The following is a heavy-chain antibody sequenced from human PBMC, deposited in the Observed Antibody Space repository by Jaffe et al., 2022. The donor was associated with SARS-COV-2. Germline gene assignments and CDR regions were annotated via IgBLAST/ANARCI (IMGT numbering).Heavy chain of an antibody. V-gene: IGHV1-69*01. Sequence: QVQLVQSGAEVKKPGSSVKVSCKASGGTFSSYAISWVRQAPGQGLEWMGGIIPIFGTANYAQKFQGRVTITADESTSTAYMELSSLRSEDTAVYYCAGTQSGVRGGYSSSWYPPYYYYGMDVWGQGTTVTVSS. D-gene: IGHD6-13*01. J-gene: IGHJ6*02. CDR3: AGTQSGVRGGYSSSWYPPYYYYGMDV. CDR2: IIPIFGTA. CDR1: GGTFSSYA.